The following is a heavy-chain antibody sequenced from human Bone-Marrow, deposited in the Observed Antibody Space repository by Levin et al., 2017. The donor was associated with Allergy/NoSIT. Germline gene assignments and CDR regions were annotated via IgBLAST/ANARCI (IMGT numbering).Heavy chain of an antibody. CDR1: GFTFDVYS. D-gene: IGHD3-22*01. V-gene: IGHV3-9*01. Sequence: LSLTCAASGFTFDVYSMHWVRQAPGKGLEWVSSISWNSDYIGYADSLKGRLTISRDNAKNVLYLQMNSLRPEDTALYYCAKGGRSSGYWSHGFDAWGQGTMVTVSS. J-gene: IGHJ3*01. CDR3: AKGGRSSGYWSHGFDA. CDR2: ISWNSDYI.